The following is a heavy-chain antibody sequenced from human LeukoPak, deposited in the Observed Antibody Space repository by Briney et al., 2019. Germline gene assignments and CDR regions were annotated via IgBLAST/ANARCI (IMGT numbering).Heavy chain of an antibody. V-gene: IGHV3-48*04. J-gene: IGHJ4*02. D-gene: IGHD2-2*01. CDR3: ARAVFYQFDY. Sequence: GRTLRLSCAASGFTFSSYGMNWVRQAPGKGLEWISYFSGTGNTIYYADSVKGRFTISKDNAKNSLYLQMNSLRAEDTAVYYCARAVFYQFDYWGQGAPVTVSS. CDR2: FSGTGNTI. CDR1: GFTFSSYG.